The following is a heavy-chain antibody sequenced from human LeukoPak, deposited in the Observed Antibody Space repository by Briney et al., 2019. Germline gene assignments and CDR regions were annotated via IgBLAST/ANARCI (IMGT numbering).Heavy chain of an antibody. CDR3: ARGSIAARPRGMRGYFDL. CDR1: GGSISSGGYY. D-gene: IGHD6-6*01. Sequence: SETLSLTCTVSGGSISSGGYYWSWIRQHPGKGLEWIGYIYYSGSTYYNPSLKSRVTISVDTSKNQFSLKLSSVAAADTAVYYCARGSIAARPRGMRGYFDLWGRGTLVTVSS. J-gene: IGHJ2*01. CDR2: IYYSGST. V-gene: IGHV4-31*03.